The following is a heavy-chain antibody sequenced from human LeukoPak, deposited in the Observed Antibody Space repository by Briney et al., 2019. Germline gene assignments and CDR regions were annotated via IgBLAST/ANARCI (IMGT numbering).Heavy chain of an antibody. CDR1: GGSISSSNW. V-gene: IGHV4-4*02. Sequence: SETLSLTCAVSGGSISSSNWWSWVRQPPGKGLEWIGEIYHSGSTNYNPSLKSRVTISVDTSKNQFSLKLSSVTAADTAVYYCARVGSSFFDYWGQGTLVTVSS. D-gene: IGHD3-10*01. CDR2: IYHSGST. J-gene: IGHJ4*02. CDR3: ARVGSSFFDY.